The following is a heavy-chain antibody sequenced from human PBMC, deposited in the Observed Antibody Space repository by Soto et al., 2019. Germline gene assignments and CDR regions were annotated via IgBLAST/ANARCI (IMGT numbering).Heavy chain of an antibody. D-gene: IGHD1-26*01. CDR2: ISAYNGNT. V-gene: IGHV1-18*01. J-gene: IGHJ6*02. CDR3: ARAIVGDPIHYYYGMDV. CDR1: GGTFSSYA. Sequence: ASVKVSCKASGGTFSSYAISWVRQAPGQGLEWMGWISAYNGNTNYAQKLQGRVTMTTDTSTSTAYMELSSLRSEDTAVYYCARAIVGDPIHYYYGMDVWGQGTTVTVSS.